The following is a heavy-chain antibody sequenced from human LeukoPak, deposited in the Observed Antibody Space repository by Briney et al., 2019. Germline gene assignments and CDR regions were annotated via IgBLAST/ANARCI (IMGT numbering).Heavy chain of an antibody. V-gene: IGHV4-59*08. Sequence: SETLSLTCTVSGGSIGSYYWSWIRQPPGKRLEWIGYIYYSGSTNYNPSLKSRVTISVETSKNQFSLKLTSVTAADTAVYYCATPDSSGYYYLYWGQGTLVTVSS. CDR1: GGSIGSYY. D-gene: IGHD3-22*01. J-gene: IGHJ4*02. CDR3: ATPDSSGYYYLY. CDR2: IYYSGST.